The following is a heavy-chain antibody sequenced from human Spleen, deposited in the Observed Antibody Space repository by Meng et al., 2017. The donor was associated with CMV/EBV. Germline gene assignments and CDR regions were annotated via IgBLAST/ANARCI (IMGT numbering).Heavy chain of an antibody. Sequence: SKYIFTGYHMHWVRQAPEQGLEWMGWINPNSGGTNYAQKFQGRVTMTRDTSITTVFMELSSLRFDDTAVYYCAQDYDFWSGYTWFDPWGQGTLVTVSS. V-gene: IGHV1-2*02. D-gene: IGHD3-3*01. CDR2: INPNSGGT. CDR1: KYIFTGYH. J-gene: IGHJ5*02. CDR3: AQDYDFWSGYTWFDP.